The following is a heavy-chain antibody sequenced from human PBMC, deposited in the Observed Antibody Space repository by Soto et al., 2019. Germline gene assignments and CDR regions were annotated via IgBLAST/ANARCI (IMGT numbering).Heavy chain of an antibody. Sequence: QVQLQESGPGLVKASQTLSLTCNVSGGSITSGGYYWTWIRQHPGKALEWIGNVRHSGSPSFNPSLKSRVCTTVVTSKHQFPLKLSSVTAAATVMYFWVSGIVSWGQGTLVTVAS. CDR1: GGSITSGGYY. CDR3: VSGIVS. CDR2: VRHSGSP. D-gene: IGHD1-26*01. V-gene: IGHV4-31*03. J-gene: IGHJ1*01.